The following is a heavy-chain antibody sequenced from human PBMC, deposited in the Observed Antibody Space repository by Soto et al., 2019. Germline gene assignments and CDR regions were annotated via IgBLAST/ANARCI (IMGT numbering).Heavy chain of an antibody. Sequence: GGSLRLSCAASGCTCDDYAMHWVRQAPGKGLEWVSGISWNSGSIGYADSVKGRFTISRDNAKNSLYLQMNSLRAEDTALYYCAKDYDYGDYFDYWGQGTLVTVSS. V-gene: IGHV3-9*01. CDR2: ISWNSGSI. CDR3: AKDYDYGDYFDY. D-gene: IGHD4-17*01. CDR1: GCTCDDYA. J-gene: IGHJ4*02.